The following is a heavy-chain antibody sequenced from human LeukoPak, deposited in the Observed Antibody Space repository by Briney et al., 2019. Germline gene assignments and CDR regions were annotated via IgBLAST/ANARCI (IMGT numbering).Heavy chain of an antibody. CDR3: ARETRGGTYRYNFLDY. CDR1: GFTFSNFD. J-gene: IGHJ4*02. Sequence: GGPLRLSCAASGFTFSNFDMTWVRQAPGKGLEWLSYIDSSGTVRYYADSVNRRFTISRDNAKNSLHLQMGSLRAEDTAVYYCARETRGGTYRYNFLDYWGLGTLVTVSS. V-gene: IGHV3-48*03. CDR2: IDSSGTVR. D-gene: IGHD3-16*02.